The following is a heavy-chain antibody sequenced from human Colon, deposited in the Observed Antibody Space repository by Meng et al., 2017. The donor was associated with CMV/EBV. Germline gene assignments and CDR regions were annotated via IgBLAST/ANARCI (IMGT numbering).Heavy chain of an antibody. CDR3: ARDSPHAWD. D-gene: IGHD3-16*01. J-gene: IGHJ4*02. CDR2: IYIDDST. Sequence: GKLVESGGGLFQPGGSLRLSCAASGFPVSSKYMSWVRQAPGKGLEWVSVIYIDDSTYYADSVEGRFTISRDNSRNTVYLQMNSLRAEDTAVYYCARDSPHAWDWGQGTLVTASS. CDR1: GFPVSSKY. V-gene: IGHV3-53*01.